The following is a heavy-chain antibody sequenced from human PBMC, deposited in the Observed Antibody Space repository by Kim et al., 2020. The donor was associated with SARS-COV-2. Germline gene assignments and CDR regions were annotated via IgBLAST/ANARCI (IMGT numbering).Heavy chain of an antibody. D-gene: IGHD2-21*02. CDR1: GFTFSSYS. Sequence: GGSLRLSCAASGFTFSSYSMNWVRQAPGKGLEWVSSISSSSSYIYYADSVKGRFTISRDNAKNSLYLQMNSLRAEDTAVYYCARAHTRTHIVVVTARRLGYYYGMDVWGQGTTVTVSS. CDR3: ARAHTRTHIVVVTARRLGYYYGMDV. V-gene: IGHV3-21*01. CDR2: ISSSSSYI. J-gene: IGHJ6*02.